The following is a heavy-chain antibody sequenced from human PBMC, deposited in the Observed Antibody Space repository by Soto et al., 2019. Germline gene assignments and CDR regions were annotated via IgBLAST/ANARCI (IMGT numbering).Heavy chain of an antibody. V-gene: IGHV3-23*01. J-gene: IGHJ4*02. CDR1: GFGFSTHA. CDR2: ITNTGITT. Sequence: PGGSLRLSCSASGFGFSTHALSWVRQAPGKGLEWLSSITNTGITTHYADSVKGRFTISREKSRITLHLQMNNLRVDDTAVYYCAKGFDYGDTKHIDHWGQGTLVTVSS. D-gene: IGHD4-17*01. CDR3: AKGFDYGDTKHIDH.